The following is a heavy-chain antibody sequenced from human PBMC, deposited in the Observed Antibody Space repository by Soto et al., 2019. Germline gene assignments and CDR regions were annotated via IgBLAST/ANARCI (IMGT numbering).Heavy chain of an antibody. CDR3: ARPLYGPGRYLTPFDY. D-gene: IGHD3-10*01. J-gene: IGHJ4*02. Sequence: SLKVCCKASGGTFSRYAISWVRQAPGQGHEWRGGIIPIFGTANYAQKFQGRVTITADKSTSTAYMELSSLRSEDTAVYYPARPLYGPGRYLTPFDYWGQGTPVTVSS. CDR1: GGTFSRYA. CDR2: IIPIFGTA. V-gene: IGHV1-69*06.